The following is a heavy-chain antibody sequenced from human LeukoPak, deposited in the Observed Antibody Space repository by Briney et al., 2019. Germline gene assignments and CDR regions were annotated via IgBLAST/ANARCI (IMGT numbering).Heavy chain of an antibody. D-gene: IGHD2-21*02. J-gene: IGHJ4*02. V-gene: IGHV4-59*11. CDR3: ARVTVETATKRYFDY. Sequence: SETLSLTCTVSGVAISSHYWSWIRQPPGKGPEWLGFIISTGTANYNPSLKGRVTLSIDTPKDQFSLRLRSVTAADTAVYYCARVTVETATKRYFDYWGQGARVTVSS. CDR1: GVAISSHY. CDR2: IISTGTA.